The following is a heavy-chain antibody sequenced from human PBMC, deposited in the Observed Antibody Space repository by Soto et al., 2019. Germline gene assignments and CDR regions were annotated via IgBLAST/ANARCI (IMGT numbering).Heavy chain of an antibody. J-gene: IGHJ4*02. D-gene: IGHD3-22*01. Sequence: SETLSLTCTVSGGPISSGDYYRSWIRQPPGEGLEWIGYIYYSGSTYYNPSLKSRVTISVDTSKNQFSLKLSSVTAADTAVYYCARAYDIWNSYFDYWGQGTLVTVSS. CDR3: ARAYDIWNSYFDY. V-gene: IGHV4-30-4*01. CDR2: IYYSGST. CDR1: GGPISSGDYY.